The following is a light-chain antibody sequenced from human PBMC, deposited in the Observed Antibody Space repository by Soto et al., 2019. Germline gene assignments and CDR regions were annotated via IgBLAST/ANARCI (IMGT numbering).Light chain of an antibody. V-gene: IGKV3-15*01. Sequence: AALSVSPGERATLSCRASQSVSTNLAWYQQKPGQPPRLLIYGASTRATGVPARFSGSGSGTEFTLTISSMQSEDVAVYYCQQYNAWPSRTFGQGTKVDIK. CDR3: QQYNAWPSRT. J-gene: IGKJ2*02. CDR1: QSVSTN. CDR2: GAS.